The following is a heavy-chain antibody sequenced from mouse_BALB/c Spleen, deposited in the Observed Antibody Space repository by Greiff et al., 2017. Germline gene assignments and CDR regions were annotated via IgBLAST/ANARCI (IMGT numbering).Heavy chain of an antibody. CDR2: ISSGSSTI. J-gene: IGHJ4*01. V-gene: IGHV5-17*02. D-gene: IGHD1-1*01. Sequence: EVMLVESGGGLVQPGGSRKLSCAASGFTFSSFGMHWVRQAPEKGLEWVAYISSGSSTIYYADTVKGRFTISRDNPKNTLFLQMTSLRSEDTAMYYCARSRYYGSSYDAMDYWGQGTSVTVSS. CDR3: ARSRYYGSSYDAMDY. CDR1: GFTFSSFG.